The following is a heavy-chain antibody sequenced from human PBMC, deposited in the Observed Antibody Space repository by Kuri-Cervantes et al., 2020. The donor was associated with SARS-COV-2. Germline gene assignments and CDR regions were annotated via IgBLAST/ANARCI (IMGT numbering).Heavy chain of an antibody. CDR1: GFTFSNYA. Sequence: GGSLRLSCAASGFTFSNYAMYWVLQAPGKGLEYVSAISSNGDSTYYADSVKGRFTMSRENSKNTLYLQMGSLRAEDMALYYCARVSRSGYLDYWGQETLVTVSS. V-gene: IGHV3-64*02. J-gene: IGHJ4*02. D-gene: IGHD2-15*01. CDR2: ISSNGDST. CDR3: ARVSRSGYLDY.